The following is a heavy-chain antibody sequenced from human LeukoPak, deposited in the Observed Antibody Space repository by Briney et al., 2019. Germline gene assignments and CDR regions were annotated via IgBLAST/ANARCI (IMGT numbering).Heavy chain of an antibody. Sequence: SETLSLTCAVSGGSLSGHYWNWIRQPPGKGLEWIGEINHGGSTNYNPSLKSRVTISVDTSQNQFSLRLSSVTAADTAVYYCARGRYVTTRGGAAAGFLDYWGQGTLVTVSS. CDR1: GGSLSGHY. CDR3: ARGRYVTTRGGAAAGFLDY. CDR2: INHGGST. V-gene: IGHV4-34*01. J-gene: IGHJ4*02. D-gene: IGHD6-13*01.